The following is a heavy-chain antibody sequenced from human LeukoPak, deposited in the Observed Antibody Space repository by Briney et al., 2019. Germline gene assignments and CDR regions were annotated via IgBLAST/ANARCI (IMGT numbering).Heavy chain of an antibody. CDR1: GGTFSSYA. J-gene: IGHJ4*02. CDR3: ARYGGYDPYSSSWYSYDY. V-gene: IGHV1-69*13. Sequence: SLKVSCKASGGTFSSYAISWVRQAPGQGLEWMGGIIPIFGTANYAQKFQGRVTITADESTSTAYMELSSLRSEDTAVYYCARYGGYDPYSSSWYSYDYWGQGTLVTVSS. D-gene: IGHD6-13*01. CDR2: IIPIFGTA.